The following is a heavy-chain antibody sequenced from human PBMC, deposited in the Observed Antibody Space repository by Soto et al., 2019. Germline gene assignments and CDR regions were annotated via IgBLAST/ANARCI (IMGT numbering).Heavy chain of an antibody. D-gene: IGHD2-15*01. CDR3: SGCSGGACHQNYGMDV. CDR1: GFTFSSCT. V-gene: IGHV3-21*01. J-gene: IGHJ6*02. CDR2: ISPSTSHI. Sequence: EVHLVESGGGLVKPGGSLRLSCAVSGFTFSSCTMNWVRQAPGKGLEWVSSISPSTSHIYYADSVKGRFTISRDNAKNSRFLQMNSLRAEDTAVDYCSGCSGGACHQNYGMDVWGQGTTVTVSS.